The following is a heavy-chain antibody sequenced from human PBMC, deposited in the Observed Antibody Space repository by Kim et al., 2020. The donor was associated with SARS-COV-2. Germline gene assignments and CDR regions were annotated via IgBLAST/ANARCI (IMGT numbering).Heavy chain of an antibody. CDR3: ARVMATAMVDYYGIDD. J-gene: IGHJ6*02. D-gene: IGHD5-18*01. V-gene: IGHV1-69*10. CDR1: GDTFSSYA. CDR2: IIPILGIA. Sequence: SVKVSCKASGDTFSSYAIRWVRQAPGQGLEWMGRIIPILGIANYAQKFQGRVTITADKSTSTAYMELSSLRSEDTAVYYCARVMATAMVDYYGIDDWGQ.